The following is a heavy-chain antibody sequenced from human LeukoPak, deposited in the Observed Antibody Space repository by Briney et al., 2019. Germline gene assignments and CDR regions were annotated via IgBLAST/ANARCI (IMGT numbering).Heavy chain of an antibody. Sequence: PGGSLRLSCAASGFTFNKYAMSWVRQSPGKGLEWVSAIGRSGANSYYATSVKGRFSVSRDNTKNTFHLQMNSLRAEDTAVYFCAKGSKAVLFTRDHYMDVWGKGTTVTISS. J-gene: IGHJ6*03. CDR1: GFTFNKYA. CDR3: AKGSKAVLFTRDHYMDV. D-gene: IGHD6-19*01. CDR2: IGRSGANS. V-gene: IGHV3-23*01.